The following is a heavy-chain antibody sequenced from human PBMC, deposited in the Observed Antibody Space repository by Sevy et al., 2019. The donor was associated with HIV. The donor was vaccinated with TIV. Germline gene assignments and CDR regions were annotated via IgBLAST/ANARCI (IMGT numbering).Heavy chain of an antibody. D-gene: IGHD6-13*01. CDR2: IYYSGST. J-gene: IGHJ4*02. CDR1: GGSISSYY. Sequence: SETLSLTCTVSGGSISSYYWSWIRQPPGKGLEWIGYIYYSGSTNYNPSLKSRVTISVDTSKSQFSLKLSSVTAADTAVHYCARERQLVLDYWGQGTLVTVSS. CDR3: ARERQLVLDY. V-gene: IGHV4-59*01.